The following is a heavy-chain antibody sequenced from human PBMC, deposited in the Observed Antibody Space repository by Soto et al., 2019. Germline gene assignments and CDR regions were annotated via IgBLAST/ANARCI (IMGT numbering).Heavy chain of an antibody. CDR1: GFSLSSYG. D-gene: IGHD3-22*01. Sequence: PGGSLRLSCAASGFSLSSYGMHWFRQAPGKGLEWVAIISYDGSDKYYADSVKGRFTISRDNSKNTLFLQMNSLRAEDTAVYYCAKPYYYSSSAYYYFDSWGQGTLVTVSS. CDR3: AKPYYYSSSAYYYFDS. CDR2: ISYDGSDK. V-gene: IGHV3-30*18. J-gene: IGHJ4*02.